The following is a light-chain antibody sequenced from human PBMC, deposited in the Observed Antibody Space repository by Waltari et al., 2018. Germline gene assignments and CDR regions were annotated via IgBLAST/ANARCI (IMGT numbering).Light chain of an antibody. Sequence: QLAVTQSPSASASLGASVKLTCTLSSEHSAYAIAWHQHQPAKGPRFLMNIDGGGGPTKGDGSPDRCSSFSSGAERYLTISSLQYEDEAAYYCQTWDPDTVVFGGGTKLTV. V-gene: IGLV4-69*01. CDR3: QTWDPDTVV. CDR2: IDGGGGP. J-gene: IGLJ2*01. CDR1: SEHSAYA.